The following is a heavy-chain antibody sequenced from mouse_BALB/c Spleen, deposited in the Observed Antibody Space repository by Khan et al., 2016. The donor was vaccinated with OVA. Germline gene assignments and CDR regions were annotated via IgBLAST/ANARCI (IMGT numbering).Heavy chain of an antibody. CDR2: ISSDSNTI. J-gene: IGHJ2*01. CDR1: GFTFSGFG. V-gene: IGHV5-17*02. CDR3: ARTGYYYFDY. D-gene: IGHD2-3*01. Sequence: EVELVESGGGLVQTGGSRKLSCAASGFTFSGFGMHWVRQAPEKGLEWVAYISSDSNTIYYADTVKGRFTNSRDNPKKTLFLQMTSLMSEDTAMYYCARTGYYYFDYWGHGTTLTVSS.